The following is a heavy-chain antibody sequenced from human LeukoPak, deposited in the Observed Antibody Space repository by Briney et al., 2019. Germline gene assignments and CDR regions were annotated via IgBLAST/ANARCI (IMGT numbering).Heavy chain of an antibody. CDR1: GGSISSSSYY. Sequence: SETLSLTCTVSGGSISSSSYYWGWIRQPPGKGLEWIGSIYHSGSTYYNPSLKSRVTISVDTSKNQFSLKLSSVTAADTAVYYCASFYCRGGSCYQYYYYYYMDVWGKGTTVTISS. V-gene: IGHV4-39*01. CDR2: IYHSGST. D-gene: IGHD2-15*01. J-gene: IGHJ6*03. CDR3: ASFYCRGGSCYQYYYYYYMDV.